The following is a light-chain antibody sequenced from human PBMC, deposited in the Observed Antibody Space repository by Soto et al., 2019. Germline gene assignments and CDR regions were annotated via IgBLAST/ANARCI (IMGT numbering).Light chain of an antibody. J-gene: IGKJ4*01. CDR2: GAS. CDR3: QQYGSSPLT. Sequence: EIVLTQSPGTLSLSPGERATLSCRASQSVSSSYLAWYQQKPGQAHRLLIYGASSRATGIPGRFSGSGSGTDFTFTISRLEPEDFAVYYCQQYGSSPLTFGGGTKVEIK. V-gene: IGKV3-20*01. CDR1: QSVSSSY.